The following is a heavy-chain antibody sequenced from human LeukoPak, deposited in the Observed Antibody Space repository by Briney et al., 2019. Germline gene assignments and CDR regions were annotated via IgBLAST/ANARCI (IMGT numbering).Heavy chain of an antibody. CDR2: ISAYNGNT. CDR3: ASYGDADAFDI. J-gene: IGHJ3*02. V-gene: IGHV1-18*01. D-gene: IGHD4-17*01. CDR1: GYTFTSYG. Sequence: ASVKVSCKASGYTFTSYGISWVRQAPGQGLEWMGWISAYNGNTNYAQKFQGRVTMTRDTSTSTVYMELSSLRSEDTAVYYCASYGDADAFDIWGQGTMVTVSS.